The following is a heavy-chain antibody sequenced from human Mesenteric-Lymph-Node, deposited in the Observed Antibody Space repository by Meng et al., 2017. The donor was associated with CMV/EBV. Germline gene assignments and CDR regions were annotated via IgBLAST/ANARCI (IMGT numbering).Heavy chain of an antibody. CDR1: GYTFADYY. Sequence: ASVKVSCKASGYTFADYYMHWVRQAPGQGLEWMGWINPNSGGTNYAQKFQGRVTMTRDTSISTAYMELSRLRSDDTAVYYCARNLWFGELFWDYWGQGTLVTVSS. J-gene: IGHJ4*02. CDR2: INPNSGGT. CDR3: ARNLWFGELFWDY. V-gene: IGHV1-2*02. D-gene: IGHD3-10*01.